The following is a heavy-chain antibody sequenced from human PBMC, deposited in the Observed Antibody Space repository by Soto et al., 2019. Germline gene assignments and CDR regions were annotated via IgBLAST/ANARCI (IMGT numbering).Heavy chain of an antibody. CDR1: GASISSTSSY. V-gene: IGHV4-39*01. CDR2: IYHSGST. CDR3: ARLGGDYAIDY. D-gene: IGHD4-17*01. J-gene: IGHJ4*02. Sequence: SETLSLTCTVSGASISSTSSYWGWVRQPPGKGLECIGYIYHSGSTYYNPSLKSRVTISVDTSKNQFSLKLSSVTAADTAVYYCARLGGDYAIDYWGQGTLVTGSS.